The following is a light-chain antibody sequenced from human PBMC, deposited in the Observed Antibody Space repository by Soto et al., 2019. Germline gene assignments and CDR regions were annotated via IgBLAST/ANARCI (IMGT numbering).Light chain of an antibody. CDR1: QSFSSSY. CDR2: GAS. Sequence: NVLTQSPGTLSLSPGDRATLSWRASQSFSSSYLAWYQQKHGQAPRLLIYGASIRATGIPDRFSGSGSGTDVTITISRLETEDGAVYYCQQYHTSTITFGQGTKVDIK. CDR3: QQYHTSTIT. J-gene: IGKJ1*01. V-gene: IGKV3-20*01.